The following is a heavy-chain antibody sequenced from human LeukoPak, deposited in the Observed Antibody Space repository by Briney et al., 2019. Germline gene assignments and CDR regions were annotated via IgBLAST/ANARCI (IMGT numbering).Heavy chain of an antibody. V-gene: IGHV1-58*02. CDR2: IVVGSGNT. CDR3: AALYYDSPPFDY. Sequence: SVKVSCRASGFTFTSSAMQWVRQARGQRLEWIGWIVVGSGNTNYAQKFQERVTITRDMSTSTAYMELSSLRSEDTAVYYCAALYYDSPPFDYWGQGTLVTVSS. J-gene: IGHJ4*02. CDR1: GFTFTSSA. D-gene: IGHD3-22*01.